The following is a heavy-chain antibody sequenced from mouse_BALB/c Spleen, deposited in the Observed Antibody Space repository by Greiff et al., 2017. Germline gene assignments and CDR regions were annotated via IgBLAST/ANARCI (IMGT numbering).Heavy chain of an antibody. CDR1: GYTFTSYW. J-gene: IGHJ2*01. D-gene: IGHD4-1*01. CDR2: IFPGTGTT. V-gene: IGHV1S132*01. Sequence: QVQLQQPGAELVRPGASVKLSCKTSGYTFTSYWIEWVKQRPGQGLGWIGEIFPGTGTTYYNEKFKGKATLTIDTSSSTAYMQLSSLTSEDSAVYFCARSWENDDWGQGTTLTVSS. CDR3: ARSWENDD.